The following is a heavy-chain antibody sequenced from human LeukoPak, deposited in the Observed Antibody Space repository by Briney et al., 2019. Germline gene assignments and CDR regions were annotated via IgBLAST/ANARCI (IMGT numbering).Heavy chain of an antibody. CDR1: GFTFTNYA. Sequence: GGSLRLSCAASGFTFTNYAMSWVRQAPGKGLEWVSVISGSGGSTNSADSVKGRFTISRDNSKNTLYLQMNSLRAEDTAVYYCAKHLWRDLLWFGEGYYFGYWGQGTLVTVSS. V-gene: IGHV3-23*01. D-gene: IGHD3-10*01. CDR2: ISGSGGST. CDR3: AKHLWRDLLWFGEGYYFGY. J-gene: IGHJ4*02.